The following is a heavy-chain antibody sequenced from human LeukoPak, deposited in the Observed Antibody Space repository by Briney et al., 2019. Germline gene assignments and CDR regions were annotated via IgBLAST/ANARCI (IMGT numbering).Heavy chain of an antibody. J-gene: IGHJ4*02. D-gene: IGHD3-10*01. Sequence: PGGSLRLSCAASGITFSSYWMSWVRQAPWKGLEWVSNIKKDGSEKYYADSVKGRFTISRDNSKNTLYLQMNSLRAEDTAVYYCAKGSGSRQYYFDYWGQGTLVTVSS. CDR3: AKGSGSRQYYFDY. CDR1: GITFSSYW. CDR2: IKKDGSEK. V-gene: IGHV3-7*01.